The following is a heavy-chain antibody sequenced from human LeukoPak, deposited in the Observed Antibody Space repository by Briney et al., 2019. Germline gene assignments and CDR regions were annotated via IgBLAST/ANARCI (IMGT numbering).Heavy chain of an antibody. Sequence: PGGSLRLSCAASGFIFGTYAMHWVRQAPGQGLEFVSAISSNGGSTYYANSVKGRFTISRDYSKNTLYLQMGSLRAEDMAVYYCARGPLYGSGSYLDYWGQGTLVTVSS. J-gene: IGHJ4*02. CDR1: GFIFGTYA. CDR2: ISSNGGST. CDR3: ARGPLYGSGSYLDY. V-gene: IGHV3-64*01. D-gene: IGHD3-10*01.